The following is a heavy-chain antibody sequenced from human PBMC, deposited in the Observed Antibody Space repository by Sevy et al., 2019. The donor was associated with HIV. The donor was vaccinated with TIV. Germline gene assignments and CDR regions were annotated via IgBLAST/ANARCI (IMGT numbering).Heavy chain of an antibody. J-gene: IGHJ2*01. Sequence: SETLSLTCTVSGGSIRNYYWSWIRQPPGKGLEWIGYIYFSGRTNYNPSLRSRLTMSVDTSKNQFSLWLNSVTAADTAVYYCGRVVLYGDNEYFDLWGRGTLVTVSS. CDR3: GRVVLYGDNEYFDL. D-gene: IGHD4-17*01. CDR1: GGSIRNYY. V-gene: IGHV4-59*01. CDR2: IYFSGRT.